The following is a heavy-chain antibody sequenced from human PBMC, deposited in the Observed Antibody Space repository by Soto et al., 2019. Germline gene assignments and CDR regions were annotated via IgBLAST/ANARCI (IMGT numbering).Heavy chain of an antibody. CDR3: ARDAPFDIVVVPAAKGAWYFDL. CDR1: GFTFSSYS. D-gene: IGHD2-2*01. V-gene: IGHV3-48*01. J-gene: IGHJ2*01. Sequence: EVQLVESGGGLVQPGGSLRLSCAASGFTFSSYSMNWVRQAPGKGLEWVSYISSSSSTIYYADSVKGRFTISRDNAKNSLYLQMNSLRAEDTAVYYCARDAPFDIVVVPAAKGAWYFDLLGRGTLVTVSS. CDR2: ISSSSSTI.